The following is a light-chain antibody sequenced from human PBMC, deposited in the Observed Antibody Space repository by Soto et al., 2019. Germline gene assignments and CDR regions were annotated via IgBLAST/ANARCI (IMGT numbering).Light chain of an antibody. CDR1: SGHSSYA. CDR3: QTWGTGYAV. V-gene: IGLV4-69*01. Sequence: QAVVTQSPSASASLGASVKLTCTLSSGHSSYAIAWHQQQPEKGPRYLMKLNSNGSHSKGDGIPDRFSGSSSGAERYLTISSGQSEDEADYYCQTWGTGYAVFGGGTQLTVL. J-gene: IGLJ7*01. CDR2: LNSNGSH.